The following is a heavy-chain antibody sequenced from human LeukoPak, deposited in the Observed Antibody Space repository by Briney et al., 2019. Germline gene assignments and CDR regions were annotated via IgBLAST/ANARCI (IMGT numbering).Heavy chain of an antibody. J-gene: IGHJ4*02. CDR2: IYYSGTT. CDR1: GGSISSGDYY. V-gene: IGHV4-30-4*08. Sequence: SETLSLTCTVSGGSISSGDYYWSWIRQPPGKGLECIGYIYYSGTTYYNPSLKSRITISLDTSKNQFSLKLSSVTAADTAVYYCARDRTVVGGFDYWGQGTLVTVSS. D-gene: IGHD4-23*01. CDR3: ARDRTVVGGFDY.